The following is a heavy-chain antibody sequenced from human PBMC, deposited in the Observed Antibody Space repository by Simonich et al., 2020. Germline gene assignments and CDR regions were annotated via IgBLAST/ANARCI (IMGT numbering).Heavy chain of an antibody. J-gene: IGHJ6*04. CDR1: GFTFSSYG. Sequence: QVQLVESGGGVVQPGRSLRLSCAASGFTFSSYGMHWVRQAPGKGLEWGAVIWYDGRNKNYADSVKGRFTISRDNSKNTLYLQMNSLRAEDTAVYYCARDRCTNGVCLDVWGKGTTVTVSS. CDR2: IWYDGRNK. CDR3: ARDRCTNGVCLDV. D-gene: IGHD2-8*01. V-gene: IGHV3-33*01.